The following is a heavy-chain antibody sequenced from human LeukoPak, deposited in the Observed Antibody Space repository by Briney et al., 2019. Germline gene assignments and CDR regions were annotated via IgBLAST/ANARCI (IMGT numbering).Heavy chain of an antibody. CDR2: FDPEDGET. V-gene: IGHV1-24*01. J-gene: IGHJ1*01. CDR3: ARPGGPQRGYSYGSGEYFQH. CDR1: GYTLTELS. Sequence: GASVKVSCKVSGYTLTELSMHWVRQAPGKGLEWMGGFDPEDGETIYAQKFQGRVTMTEDTSTDTAYMELSSLRSEDTAVYYCARPGGPQRGYSYGSGEYFQHWGQGTLVTVSS. D-gene: IGHD5-18*01.